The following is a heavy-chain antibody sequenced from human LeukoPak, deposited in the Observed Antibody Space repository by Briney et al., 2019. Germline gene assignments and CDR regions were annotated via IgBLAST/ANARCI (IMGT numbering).Heavy chain of an antibody. CDR3: ATDYSNFYGLDV. CDR2: IQNSGSS. D-gene: IGHD4-11*01. CDR1: GGSFSGYF. Sequence: PSETLSLTCAVYGGSFSGYFWTWLRQPPGKGLEWIGYIQNSGSSNYNPSLESRVTISVDTSKDQFSLKLSSVTAADTAIYYCATDYSNFYGLDVWGQGTTVTVSS. J-gene: IGHJ6*02. V-gene: IGHV4-59*01.